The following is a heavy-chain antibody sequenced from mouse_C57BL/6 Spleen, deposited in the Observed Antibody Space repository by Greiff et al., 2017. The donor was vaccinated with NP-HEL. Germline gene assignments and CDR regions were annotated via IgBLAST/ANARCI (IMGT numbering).Heavy chain of an antibody. CDR2: ISSGGSYT. J-gene: IGHJ2*01. CDR3: ARRGVTPYYFDY. Sequence: EVQGVESGGDLVKPGGSLKLSCAASGFTFSSYGMSWVRQTPDKRLEWVATISSGGSYTYYPDSVKGRFTLSRDNAKNTLYLQMSSLKSEDTDMYYCARRGVTPYYFDYWGQGTTLTVSS. V-gene: IGHV5-6*01. CDR1: GFTFSSYG. D-gene: IGHD2-5*01.